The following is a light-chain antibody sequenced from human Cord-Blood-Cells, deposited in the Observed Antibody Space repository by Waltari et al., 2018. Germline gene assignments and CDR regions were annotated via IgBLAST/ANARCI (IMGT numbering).Light chain of an antibody. J-gene: IGKJ2*01. Sequence: DIQMTQSPSSLSASVGDRVTITCRASQSISSYLNWYQQNPGRAPKLLIYAASSLQSGVQARFSGSGSGTDVTLTISSLQPEDVATYDGQQSYSTPYTCGQGTKLEVK. CDR1: QSISSY. CDR2: AAS. CDR3: QQSYSTPYT. V-gene: IGKV1-39*01.